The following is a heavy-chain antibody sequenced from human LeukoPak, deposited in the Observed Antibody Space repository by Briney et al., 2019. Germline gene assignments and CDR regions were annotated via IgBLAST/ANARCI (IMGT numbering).Heavy chain of an antibody. Sequence: PGGSLRLSCAASGYTFSSYEMNWVRQAPGKGLEWVSSINQEVSAKIYVHSVEGRFTISRDNAQNSLFLQMTSLRAEDTAVFYCARVYCSGGTCFSYFDYWGQGTLVTVSS. J-gene: IGHJ4*02. CDR3: ARVYCSGGTCFSYFDY. CDR1: GYTFSSYE. CDR2: INQEVSAK. V-gene: IGHV3-7*04. D-gene: IGHD2-15*01.